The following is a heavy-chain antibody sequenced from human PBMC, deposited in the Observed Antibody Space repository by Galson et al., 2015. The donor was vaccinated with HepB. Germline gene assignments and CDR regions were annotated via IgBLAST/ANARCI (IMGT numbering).Heavy chain of an antibody. V-gene: IGHV5-10-1*01. CDR3: ARGYCSSTSCPKHYYMDV. CDR2: VGPSDSDT. D-gene: IGHD2-2*01. CDR1: GYDFISYR. Sequence: QSGAEVKKSGEPLRISCRGSGYDFISYRINWVRQMPGKGLEWMGRVGPSDSDTDYSPSFQGHVTISVDKSISTAYLQWSSLKASDTAIYYCARGYCSSTSCPKHYYMDVWGKGTTVTVSS. J-gene: IGHJ6*03.